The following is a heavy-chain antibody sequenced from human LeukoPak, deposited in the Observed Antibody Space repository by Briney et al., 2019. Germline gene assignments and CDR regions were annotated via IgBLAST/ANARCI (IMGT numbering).Heavy chain of an antibody. CDR1: GDSISNNNW. Sequence: SGTLSLTCAVSGDSISNNNWWSWVRQPPGKGLEWIGEIYHSGRTNSNPSLKSRVTISVDKSKNQFSLKLSSVTAADTAVYYCASGDYYDSSGYLFDYWGQGTLVTVSS. D-gene: IGHD3-22*01. J-gene: IGHJ4*02. V-gene: IGHV4-4*02. CDR3: ASGDYYDSSGYLFDY. CDR2: IYHSGRT.